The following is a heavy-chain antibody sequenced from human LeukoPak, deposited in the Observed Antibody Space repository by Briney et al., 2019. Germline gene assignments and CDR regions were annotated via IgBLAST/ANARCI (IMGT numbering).Heavy chain of an antibody. CDR2: INPNSGGT. J-gene: IGHJ4*02. Sequence: ASVKVSCKASGYTFTGYYMHWGRQAPGQGLEWMGWINPNSGGTNYAQKFQGRVTMTRDTSISTAYMELSRLRSDDTAVYYCARVGYSGSYRYLYYFDYWGQGTLVIISS. CDR3: ARVGYSGSYRYLYYFDY. V-gene: IGHV1-2*02. D-gene: IGHD1-26*01. CDR1: GYTFTGYY.